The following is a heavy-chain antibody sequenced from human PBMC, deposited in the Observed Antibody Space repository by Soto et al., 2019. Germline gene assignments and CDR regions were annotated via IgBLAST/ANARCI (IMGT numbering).Heavy chain of an antibody. D-gene: IGHD3-10*01. CDR2: INVYNGNT. CDR3: ARGVGSGSYYNQYNWFDP. Sequence: QVQLVQSGGEVKKPGASVKVSCKASGYTFTNYGISWVRQAPGQGLEWMGWINVYNGNTKYAQKVQGRVTKTTATSTSTAYRELRSLRSDDTAVYYCARGVGSGSYYNQYNWFDPWGQGTLVTVSS. V-gene: IGHV1-18*01. CDR1: GYTFTNYG. J-gene: IGHJ5*02.